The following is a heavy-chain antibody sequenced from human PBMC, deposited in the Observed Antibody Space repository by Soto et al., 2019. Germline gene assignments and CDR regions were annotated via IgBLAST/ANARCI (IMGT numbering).Heavy chain of an antibody. J-gene: IGHJ4*02. CDR3: ARTLYYDSSGYYFDY. V-gene: IGHV1-18*01. CDR2: ISAYNGNT. CDR1: GYTFTSYG. Sequence: QVQLVQSGAEVKKPGASVKVSCKASGYTFTSYGISWVRQAPGQGLEWMGWISAYNGNTNYARKLQGRVTMTTDTATSTAYMELRSLRSDDTAVYYCARTLYYDSSGYYFDYWGQGTLVTVSS. D-gene: IGHD3-22*01.